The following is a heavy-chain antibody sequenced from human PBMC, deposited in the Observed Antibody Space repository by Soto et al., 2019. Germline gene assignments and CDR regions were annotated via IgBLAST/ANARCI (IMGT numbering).Heavy chain of an antibody. CDR1: GGSISSYY. D-gene: IGHD3-10*01. CDR3: ARQGFGPLHRLFDV. Sequence: QVQLQESGPGLVKPSETMSLSCTVSGGSISSYYWSWFRQTPGKRLEWIGYVHHSWGSSYNPSLPSRGAISLDTPRSQFSLKVTSVTATDRAVYDCARQGFGPLHRLFDVWGQGTTVTVSS. J-gene: IGHJ6*02. CDR2: VHHSWGS. V-gene: IGHV4-59*08.